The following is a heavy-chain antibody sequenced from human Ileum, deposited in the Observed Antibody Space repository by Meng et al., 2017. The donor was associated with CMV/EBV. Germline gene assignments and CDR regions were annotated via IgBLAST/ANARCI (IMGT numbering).Heavy chain of an antibody. CDR1: GDSIISDYHY. D-gene: IGHD2-2*01. Sequence: QVQLQESGPGLVKSSQTLSLTCNVSGDSIISDYHYWSWIRQPPGKGLEWIGYVFYSGSTYYNPSLMSRVTISVDTSKNQFSLRLSSVTAADTAVYYCARMPGRRLDSWGQGTLVTVSS. CDR2: VFYSGST. CDR3: ARMPGRRLDS. J-gene: IGHJ5*01. V-gene: IGHV4-30-4*08.